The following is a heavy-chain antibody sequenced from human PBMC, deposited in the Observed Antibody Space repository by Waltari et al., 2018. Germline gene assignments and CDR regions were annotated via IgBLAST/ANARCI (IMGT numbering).Heavy chain of an antibody. V-gene: IGHV4-34*04. Sequence: QVQLQQWGAGLLKPSETLSLTCAVYGGSFSGYYWSWIRQPPGKGREWSGEINERGNTNNNPTLKSGDNIEIDTAKRPFYLKVSSVTAAGPAVYCGARRGGGYYYYYYYMDVWGKGTTVTVSS. CDR2: INERGNT. D-gene: IGHD3-16*01. J-gene: IGHJ6*03. CDR1: GGSFSGYY. CDR3: ARRGGGYYYYYYYMDV.